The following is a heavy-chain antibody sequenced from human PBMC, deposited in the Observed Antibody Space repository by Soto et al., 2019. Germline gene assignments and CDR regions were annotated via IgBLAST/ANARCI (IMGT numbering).Heavy chain of an antibody. CDR3: AKDLCSGGSCPFYYYGMDV. V-gene: IGHV3-23*01. Sequence: GSLRLSCAASGFTFSSYAMSWVRQAPGKGLEWVSGISGSGGSTNYADSVKGRFTISRDNSKNTLYLQVNSLRAEDTAVYYCAKDLCSGGSCPFYYYGMDVWGQGTTVTVSS. CDR2: ISGSGGST. J-gene: IGHJ6*02. D-gene: IGHD2-15*01. CDR1: GFTFSSYA.